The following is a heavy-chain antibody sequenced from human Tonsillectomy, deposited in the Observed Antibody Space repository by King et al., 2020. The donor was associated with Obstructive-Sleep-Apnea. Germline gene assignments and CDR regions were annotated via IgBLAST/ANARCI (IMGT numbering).Heavy chain of an antibody. V-gene: IGHV4-38-2*02. CDR1: GYSISSGYY. CDR2: IYHSGST. J-gene: IGHJ5*02. Sequence: QLQESGPGLVKPSETLSLTCTVSGYSISSGYYWGWIRQPPGKGLEWIGSIYHSGSTYYNPSLKSRVTISVDTSKNQFSQKLSSVTAADTAVYYCARGRQGYCRGGRCPAPWFDPWGQGTLVTVSS. D-gene: IGHD2-15*01. CDR3: ARGRQGYCRGGRCPAPWFDP.